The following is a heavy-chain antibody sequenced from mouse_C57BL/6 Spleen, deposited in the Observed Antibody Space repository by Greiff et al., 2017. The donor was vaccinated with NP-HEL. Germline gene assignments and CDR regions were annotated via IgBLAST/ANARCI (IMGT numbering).Heavy chain of an antibody. CDR2: IYPRSGNT. V-gene: IGHV1-81*01. Sequence: QVQLQQSGAELARPGASVKLSCKASGYTFTSYGISWVKQRTGQGLEWIGEIYPRSGNTYYNEKFKGKATLTADKSSSTAYMELRSLTSEDSAVYFCASYGSSYEGAYWGQGTLVTVSA. J-gene: IGHJ3*01. D-gene: IGHD1-1*01. CDR1: GYTFTSYG. CDR3: ASYGSSYEGAY.